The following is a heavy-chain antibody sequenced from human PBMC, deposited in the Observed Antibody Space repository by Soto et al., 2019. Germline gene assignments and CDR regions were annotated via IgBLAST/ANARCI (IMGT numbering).Heavy chain of an antibody. D-gene: IGHD3-3*01. CDR2: ISAYNGNT. J-gene: IGHJ6*02. CDR3: ARDPTIFGVVQNYGMDV. Sequence: QVQLVQSGAEVKKPGASAKVSCKASGYTFTSYGICWVRQAPGQGLEWMGWISAYNGNTNYAQKLQGRVTMTTDTSTSTAYMELRSLRSDDTAIYYCARDPTIFGVVQNYGMDVWGQGTTVTVSS. V-gene: IGHV1-18*01. CDR1: GYTFTSYG.